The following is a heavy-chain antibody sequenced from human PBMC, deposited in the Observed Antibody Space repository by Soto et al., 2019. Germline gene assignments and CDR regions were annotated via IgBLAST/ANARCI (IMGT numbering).Heavy chain of an antibody. Sequence: QVQLVESGGGMVQPGRSLRLSCAASGFTFSSYAMHWVRQAPGKGLEWVAVISYDGSNKYYADSVKGRFTISRDNSKNTLYLQMNSLRAEDTAVYYCARDGDSSGYYSPFDYWGQGTLVTVSS. V-gene: IGHV3-30-3*01. D-gene: IGHD3-22*01. CDR3: ARDGDSSGYYSPFDY. CDR1: GFTFSSYA. CDR2: ISYDGSNK. J-gene: IGHJ4*02.